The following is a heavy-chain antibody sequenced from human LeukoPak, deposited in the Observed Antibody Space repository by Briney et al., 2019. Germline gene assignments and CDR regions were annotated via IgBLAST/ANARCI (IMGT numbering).Heavy chain of an antibody. CDR3: ARYYSSNWQFDY. D-gene: IGHD6-13*01. J-gene: IGHJ4*02. V-gene: IGHV1-2*02. CDR1: GYTFSDYF. Sequence: ASVKVSCKTSGYTFSDYFVHWVRQAPGQGLEWMGWIKPNSGGTAYAQKFQGRVTMTRDTSIRTAYMELSRLTYDDTAVYYCARYYSSNWQFDYWGQGTLATVSS. CDR2: IKPNSGGT.